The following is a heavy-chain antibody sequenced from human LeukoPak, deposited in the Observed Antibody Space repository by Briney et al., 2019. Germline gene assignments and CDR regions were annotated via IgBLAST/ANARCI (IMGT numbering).Heavy chain of an antibody. CDR3: ARFNGATTFDI. CDR1: GYSFTRYG. Sequence: ASVRVSCQTSGYSFTRYGISWVRQAPGQGLEWMGWINTNTGNPTYAQGFTGRFVFSLDTSVSTAYLQINSLKAEDTAVYYCARFNGATTFDIWGQGTMVTVSS. D-gene: IGHD2-8*01. J-gene: IGHJ3*02. V-gene: IGHV7-4-1*02. CDR2: INTNTGNP.